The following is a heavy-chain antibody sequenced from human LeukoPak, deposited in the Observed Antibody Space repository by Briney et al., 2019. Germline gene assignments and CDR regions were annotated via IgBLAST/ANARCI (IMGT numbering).Heavy chain of an antibody. J-gene: IGHJ6*02. CDR2: IKQDGSEK. CDR3: AKDIYVRNYYYYGMDV. V-gene: IGHV3-7*03. CDR1: GFTFSSYW. D-gene: IGHD3-10*02. Sequence: GGSLRLSCAASGFTFSSYWMSLVRQAPGKGLEWVANIKQDGSEKYYVDSVKGRFTISRDNAKNSLYLQMNSLRAEDTALYYCAKDIYVRNYYYYGMDVWGQGTTVTVSS.